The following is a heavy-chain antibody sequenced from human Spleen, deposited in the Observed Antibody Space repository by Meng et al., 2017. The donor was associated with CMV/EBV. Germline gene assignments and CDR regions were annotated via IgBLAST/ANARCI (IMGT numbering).Heavy chain of an antibody. V-gene: IGHV4-4*02. Sequence: GSLRLSCAVSGGSISSNSWWTWVRQPPGKGLEWIGEIYHRGNTNYNPSLESRVTISLDKSKNQFSLKLSSVTAADTAVYYCARGRSSGWQYYFDYWGQGTLVTVSS. CDR2: IYHRGNT. CDR1: GGSISSNSW. J-gene: IGHJ4*02. D-gene: IGHD6-19*01. CDR3: ARGRSSGWQYYFDY.